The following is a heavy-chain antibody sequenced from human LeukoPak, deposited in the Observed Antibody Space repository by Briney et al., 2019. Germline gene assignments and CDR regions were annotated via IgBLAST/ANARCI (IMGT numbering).Heavy chain of an antibody. CDR1: GGSFSGYY. V-gene: IGHV4-34*01. CDR2: INHSGST. D-gene: IGHD6-13*01. Sequence: SETLSLTCAVYGGSFSGYYWSWIRQPPGKGLEWIGEINHSGSTNYNPSLKSRVTISVDTSKNQFSLKLSSVTAADTAVYYCARDLLKRPKLVQQLVRRGYYYYGMDVWGQGTTVTVSS. J-gene: IGHJ6*02. CDR3: ARDLLKRPKLVQQLVRRGYYYYGMDV.